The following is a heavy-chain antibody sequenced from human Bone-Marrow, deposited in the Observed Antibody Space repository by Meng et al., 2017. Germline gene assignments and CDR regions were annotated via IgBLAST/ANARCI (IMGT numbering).Heavy chain of an antibody. CDR3: VRHKYNYGQSPFDY. CDR1: GGSISSSSYY. V-gene: IGHV4-39*01. D-gene: IGHD5-18*01. Sequence: QLQLQESGPGLVKPSETLSLTCTVSGGSISSSSYYWGWIRQPPGKALEWTGSIDYSGSTSYNPSLKSRVTISAGTSKNQFSLKLSSVTAADTAVYYCVRHKYNYGQSPFDYWGQGTLVTVSS. J-gene: IGHJ4*02. CDR2: IDYSGST.